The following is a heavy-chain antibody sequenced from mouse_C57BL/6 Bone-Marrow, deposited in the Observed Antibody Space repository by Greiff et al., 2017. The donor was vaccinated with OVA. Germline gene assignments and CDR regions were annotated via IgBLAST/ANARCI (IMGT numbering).Heavy chain of an antibody. D-gene: IGHD2-3*01. J-gene: IGHJ3*01. V-gene: IGHV5-12*01. CDR2: ISNGGGST. CDR1: GFTFSDYY. Sequence: EVKVEESGGGLVQPGGSLKLSCAASGFTFSDYYMYWVRQTPEKRLEWVAYISNGGGSTYYPDTVKGRFTISRDNAKNTLYLQMSRLKSEDTAMYYCARQGGYDGNYGGFAYWGQGTLVTVSA. CDR3: ARQGGYDGNYGGFAY.